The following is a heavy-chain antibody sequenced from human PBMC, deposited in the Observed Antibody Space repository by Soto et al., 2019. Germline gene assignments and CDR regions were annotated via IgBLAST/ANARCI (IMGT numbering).Heavy chain of an antibody. J-gene: IGHJ6*02. CDR1: GGSFSGYY. CDR3: ARDGSTTHYYYYYGMDV. Sequence: SETLSLTCAVYGGSFSGYYWSWIRQPPGKGLEWIGEINHSGSTNYNPSLKSRVTISVDTSKNQFSLKLSSVTAADTAVYYCARDGSTTHYYYYYGMDVWGQGTTVTVS. V-gene: IGHV4-34*01. CDR2: INHSGST. D-gene: IGHD1-1*01.